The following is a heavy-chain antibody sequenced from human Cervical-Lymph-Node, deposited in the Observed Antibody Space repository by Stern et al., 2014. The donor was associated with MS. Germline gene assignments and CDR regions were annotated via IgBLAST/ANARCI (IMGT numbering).Heavy chain of an antibody. CDR1: GYTFTDYH. Sequence: VQLLQSGAEVKEPGASVPVSCTASGYTFTDYHIQWVRQAPGPGLAWMGMISPDGGRTAYAPKFRGRVTMTRDKSTDTVYMELNSLRSEDTAVYFCARVAPTVGAAYWGQGTLVTVSS. CDR2: ISPDGGRT. CDR3: ARVAPTVGAAY. J-gene: IGHJ4*02. V-gene: IGHV1-46*01. D-gene: IGHD1-26*01.